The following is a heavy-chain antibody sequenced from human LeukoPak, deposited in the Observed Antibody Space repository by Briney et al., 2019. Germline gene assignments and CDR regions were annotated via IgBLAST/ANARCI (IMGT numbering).Heavy chain of an antibody. V-gene: IGHV3-48*03. Sequence: PGGSLRLSCAASGFTFSSYEMNWVRQAPGKGLEWVSYISSSGSTIYYADSVKGRFTISRDNAKNSLYLQMNSLRAEDTAVYYCAREPYYYDSSGYSFFDYWGQGTLVTVSS. J-gene: IGHJ4*02. CDR3: AREPYYYDSSGYSFFDY. D-gene: IGHD3-22*01. CDR1: GFTFSSYE. CDR2: ISSSGSTI.